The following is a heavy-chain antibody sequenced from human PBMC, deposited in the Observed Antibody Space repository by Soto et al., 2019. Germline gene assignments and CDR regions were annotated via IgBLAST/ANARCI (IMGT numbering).Heavy chain of an antibody. CDR2: IVVVSGNT. CDR3: AAAYQLLPYYYYYGMDV. CDR1: GFTFTSSA. J-gene: IGHJ6*02. D-gene: IGHD2-2*01. Sequence: GASVKVSCKASGFTFTSSAVQWVLQARGQRLEWIGWIVVVSGNTNYAQKFQERVTITRDMSTSTAYMELSSLRSEDTAVYYCAAAYQLLPYYYYYGMDVWGQGTTVNRLL. V-gene: IGHV1-58*01.